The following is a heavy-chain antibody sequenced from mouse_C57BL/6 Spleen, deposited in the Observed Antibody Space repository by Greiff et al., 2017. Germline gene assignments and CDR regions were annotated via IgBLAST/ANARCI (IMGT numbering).Heavy chain of an antibody. J-gene: IGHJ2*01. CDR1: GFTFSDYG. D-gene: IGHD1-1*01. CDR2: ISSGSSTI. V-gene: IGHV5-17*01. Sequence: VQLQQSGGGLVKPGGSLKLSCAASGFTFSDYGMHWVRQAPEKGLEWVAYISSGSSTIYYADTVKGRFTISRDNAKNTLFLQMTSLGSEDTAMYYCAKGGYYYGFDYWGQGTTLTVSS. CDR3: AKGGYYYGFDY.